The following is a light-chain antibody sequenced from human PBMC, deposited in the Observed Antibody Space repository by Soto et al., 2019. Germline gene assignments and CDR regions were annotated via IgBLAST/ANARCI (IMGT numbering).Light chain of an antibody. Sequence: EIVLTQSPAALSLSPGERATLACRASQTVTNNYLAWYQQRPGQAPRLLIYGASSRAAGIPDRFGGSGSGTDFTLTISRLEPEDFAVYYCQHYGGSSLHTFAQGTRLEIK. V-gene: IGKV3-20*01. CDR1: QTVTNNY. CDR2: GAS. CDR3: QHYGGSSLHT. J-gene: IGKJ2*01.